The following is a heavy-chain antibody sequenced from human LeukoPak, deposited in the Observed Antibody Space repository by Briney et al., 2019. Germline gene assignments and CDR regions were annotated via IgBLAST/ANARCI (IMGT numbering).Heavy chain of an antibody. J-gene: IGHJ3*02. Sequence: SETLSLTCTVSGGSISSYYWSWIRQPPGKGLEWIGYIYYSGSTNYNPSLKSRVTISVDTSKNQFSLKLSSVTAADTAVYYCAEALSSRGPFDIWGQGTMVTVSS. D-gene: IGHD6-13*01. CDR2: IYYSGST. CDR3: AEALSSRGPFDI. CDR1: GGSISSYY. V-gene: IGHV4-59*01.